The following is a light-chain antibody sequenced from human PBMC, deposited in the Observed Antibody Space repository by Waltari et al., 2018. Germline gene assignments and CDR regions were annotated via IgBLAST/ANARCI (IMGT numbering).Light chain of an antibody. J-gene: IGKJ1*01. Sequence: DIVMTQSPDSLALSLGERATINCRSSQSLLFSSNHKNYLAWYQKKPGQPPKLLIYLASTRDSGVPDRFSGSGSWTDFTLTISGLQAEDVAVYYCQQYFTTPRAFGQGTKVEIK. CDR3: QQYFTTPRA. V-gene: IGKV4-1*01. CDR2: LAS. CDR1: QSLLFSSNHKNY.